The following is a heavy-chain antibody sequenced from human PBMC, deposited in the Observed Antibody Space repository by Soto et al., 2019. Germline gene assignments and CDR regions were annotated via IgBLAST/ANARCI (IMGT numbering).Heavy chain of an antibody. CDR3: AKDHDEDFGYDLDYCDY. V-gene: IGHV3-9*01. D-gene: IGHD5-12*01. Sequence: EVQLVESGGGLVQPGRSLRLSCAASGFTFDNYAMHWVRQAPGKGLEWVSGISWSSVTFGYADSVKGRFTISRDNAKNSLYLQMNSLRAEETAFYYCAKDHDEDFGYDLDYCDYCGQGTLVTVSS. CDR2: ISWSSVTF. CDR1: GFTFDNYA. J-gene: IGHJ4*02.